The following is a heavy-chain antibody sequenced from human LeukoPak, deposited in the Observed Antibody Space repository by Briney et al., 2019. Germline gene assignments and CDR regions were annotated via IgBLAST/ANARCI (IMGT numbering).Heavy chain of an antibody. D-gene: IGHD6-13*01. CDR1: GFTFDDYA. CDR2: ISWNSGSI. Sequence: QPGRPLRLSCAASGFTFDDYAMHWVRQAPGKGLEWVSGISWNSGSIGYADSVKGRFTISRDNAKNSLYLQMNSLRAEDTALYYCAKDIAAAGNFDYWGRGTLVTVSS. V-gene: IGHV3-9*01. CDR3: AKDIAAAGNFDY. J-gene: IGHJ4*02.